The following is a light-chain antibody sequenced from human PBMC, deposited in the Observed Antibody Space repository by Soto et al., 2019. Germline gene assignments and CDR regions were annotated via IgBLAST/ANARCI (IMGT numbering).Light chain of an antibody. CDR2: DAS. V-gene: IGKV3-15*01. CDR1: QSVSSN. Sequence: EMIMTQSPATLSVSPGERATLSCRASQSVSSNLAWYQQRPGQAPRLLIYDASTRATGIPARFRGSGSGTEFTLTISSLQSEDFAVYSCQQYNNWQYTFGQGTKLEIK. J-gene: IGKJ2*01. CDR3: QQYNNWQYT.